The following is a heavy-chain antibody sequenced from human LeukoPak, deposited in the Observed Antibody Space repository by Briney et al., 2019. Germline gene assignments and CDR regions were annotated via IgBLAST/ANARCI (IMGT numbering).Heavy chain of an antibody. CDR3: AKDRVLRYFDWLFDLDY. J-gene: IGHJ4*02. CDR2: IRYDGSNK. D-gene: IGHD3-9*01. Sequence: GGTLRLSCAASGFTFSSYGMHWVRQAPGKGLEWVAFIRYDGSNKYHADSVKGRFTISRDNSKNTLYLQMNSLRAEDTAVYYCAKDRVLRYFDWLFDLDYWGQGTLVTVSS. CDR1: GFTFSSYG. V-gene: IGHV3-30*02.